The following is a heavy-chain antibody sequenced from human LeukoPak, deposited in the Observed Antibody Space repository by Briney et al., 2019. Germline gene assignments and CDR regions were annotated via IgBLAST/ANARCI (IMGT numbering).Heavy chain of an antibody. CDR3: AREGELGYCSSTSCPFDY. Sequence: PSETLSLTCTVSGGSISSYYWSWIRQPPGKGLEWIGYIYYSGSTNYNPSLKSRVTISVDTSKNQFPLKPSSVTAADTAVYYCAREGELGYCSSTSCPFDYWGQGTLVTVSS. J-gene: IGHJ4*02. CDR1: GGSISSYY. D-gene: IGHD2-2*01. CDR2: IYYSGST. V-gene: IGHV4-59*01.